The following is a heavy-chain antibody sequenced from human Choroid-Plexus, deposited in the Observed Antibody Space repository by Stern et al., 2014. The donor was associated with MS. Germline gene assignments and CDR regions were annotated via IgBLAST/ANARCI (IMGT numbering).Heavy chain of an antibody. V-gene: IGHV3-30*18. Sequence: VQLEESGGGVAQPGGPLILSCAASGFTFSNFGMHWVRQAPGKGLEWVALISYDGSDKYYADSVKGRFTIFRDNSKNTLYMHMNSLRAEDTAVYYCAKDRQWSTYFFDYWGQGSLVTVSS. CDR1: GFTFSNFG. CDR2: ISYDGSDK. D-gene: IGHD2-15*01. J-gene: IGHJ4*02. CDR3: AKDRQWSTYFFDY.